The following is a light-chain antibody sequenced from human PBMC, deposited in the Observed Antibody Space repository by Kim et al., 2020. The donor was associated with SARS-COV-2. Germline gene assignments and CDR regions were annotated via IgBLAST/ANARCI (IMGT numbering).Light chain of an antibody. CDR1: SSDIGAYKY. Sequence: QSALTQPPSASGSPGQSVTLSCTGTSSDIGAYKYVSWYQQPPGKVPKLLIYEVDERPSGVPDRFSGSKSGNTASLTVSGLQADDEADYYCSSYAGRNNLIFGGGTQLTVL. CDR2: EVD. V-gene: IGLV2-8*01. CDR3: SSYAGRNNLI. J-gene: IGLJ2*01.